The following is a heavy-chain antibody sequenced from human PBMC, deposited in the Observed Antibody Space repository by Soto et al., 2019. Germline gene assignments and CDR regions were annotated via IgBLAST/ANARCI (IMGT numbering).Heavy chain of an antibody. CDR1: GVSISSYY. D-gene: IGHD6-13*01. Sequence: SETLSLTCTVSGVSISSYYWSWIRQPPGKGLECIGYIYYSGSTNYNPSLKSRVTISVDTSKNQFSLKLSSVTAADTAVYYCARGPYISSWYPKAYYYYGMDVWGQGTTVTVSS. V-gene: IGHV4-59*01. CDR3: ARGPYISSWYPKAYYYYGMDV. J-gene: IGHJ6*02. CDR2: IYYSGST.